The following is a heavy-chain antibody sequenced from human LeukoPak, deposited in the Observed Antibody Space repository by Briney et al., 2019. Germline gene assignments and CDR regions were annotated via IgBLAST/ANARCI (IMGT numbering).Heavy chain of an antibody. CDR2: INAGNGNT. V-gene: IGHV1-3*01. D-gene: IGHD3-3*01. Sequence: GASVKVSCKASGYTFTSYAMHWVRQAPGQRLEWMGWINAGNGNTKYSQKFLGRVTITRDTSASTAYMELSSLRSEDTAVYYCARTGGYYRAFDYWGQGTLVTVSS. CDR1: GYTFTSYA. J-gene: IGHJ4*02. CDR3: ARTGGYYRAFDY.